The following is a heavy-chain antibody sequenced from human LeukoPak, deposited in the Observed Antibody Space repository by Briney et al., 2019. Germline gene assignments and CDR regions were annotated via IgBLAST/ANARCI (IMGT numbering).Heavy chain of an antibody. V-gene: IGHV3-48*03. CDR2: ISSSGSTK. CDR1: GFTSSSYE. J-gene: IGHJ4*02. Sequence: GGSLRLSCAASGFTSSSYEMNWVRQAPGKGLEWLSYISSSGSTKYYADSVKGRFTISRDNAKNSLYLHMDSLRAEDTALYYCASQKGRIAAAVDYWGQGTLVTVSS. D-gene: IGHD6-25*01. CDR3: ASQKGRIAAAVDY.